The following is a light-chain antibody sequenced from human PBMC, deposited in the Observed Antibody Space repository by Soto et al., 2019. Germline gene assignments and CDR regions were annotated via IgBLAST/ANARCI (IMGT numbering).Light chain of an antibody. CDR1: SGDVGGYNH. CDR2: GVT. J-gene: IGLJ2*01. CDR3: CSYATFYTLV. V-gene: IGLV2-11*01. Sequence: QSALTQPRSVSGSPGQSVTISCTGTSGDVGGYNHVSWYQQHPGKAPKLLIYGVTERPSGVPDRFSASKSGNTASLTISGLQADDEADYYCCSYATFYTLVFGGGTKLTVL.